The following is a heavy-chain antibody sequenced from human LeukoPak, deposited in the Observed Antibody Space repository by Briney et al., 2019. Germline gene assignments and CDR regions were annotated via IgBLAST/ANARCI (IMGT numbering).Heavy chain of an antibody. V-gene: IGHV1-46*01. J-gene: IGHJ6*03. D-gene: IGHD3-3*01. Sequence: ASVKVSCKASGYTFTSYYMHWVRQAPGQGLEWMGIINPSGGSTSYAQKFQGRVTMTRVTSTSTVYMELRSLRSDDTAVYYCARVPRRPYDFWSGKLVYYYMDVWGKGTTVTVSS. CDR2: INPSGGST. CDR1: GYTFTSYY. CDR3: ARVPRRPYDFWSGKLVYYYMDV.